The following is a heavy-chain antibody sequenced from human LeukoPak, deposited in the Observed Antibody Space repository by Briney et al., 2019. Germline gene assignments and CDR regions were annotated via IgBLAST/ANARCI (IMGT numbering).Heavy chain of an antibody. CDR2: INHSGST. V-gene: IGHV4-34*01. Sequence: SETLSLTCAVYGGSFSDYYWSWIRQPPGKGLEWIGEINHSGSTNYNPSLKSRVTISVDTSKNQFSLKLSSVTAADTAVYYCAREIIIVPSAVRGGLLDSWGQGTLVTVSS. D-gene: IGHD2-2*01. J-gene: IGHJ4*02. CDR1: GGSFSDYY. CDR3: AREIIIVPSAVRGGLLDS.